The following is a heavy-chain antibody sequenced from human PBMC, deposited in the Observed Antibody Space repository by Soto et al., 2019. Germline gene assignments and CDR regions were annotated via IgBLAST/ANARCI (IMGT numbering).Heavy chain of an antibody. CDR2: INAGNGNT. CDR1: GYTFTSYA. Sequence: ASVKVSCKASGYTFTSYAMHWVRQAPGQRLEWMGWINAGNGNTKYSQKFQGRVTITRDTSASTAYMELSSLRSEDTAVYYCARDLLWFGENYYYYYMDVWGKGTTVTVSS. D-gene: IGHD3-10*01. J-gene: IGHJ6*03. V-gene: IGHV1-3*01. CDR3: ARDLLWFGENYYYYYMDV.